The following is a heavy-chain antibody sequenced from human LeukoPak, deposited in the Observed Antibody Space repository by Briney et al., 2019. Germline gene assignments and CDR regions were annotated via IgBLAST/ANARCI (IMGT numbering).Heavy chain of an antibody. CDR2: IIPILGIA. CDR3: AREREDSSDY. J-gene: IGHJ4*02. Sequence: GASVKVSCKASGGTFSSYTISWVRQAPGQGLGRMGRIIPILGIANYAQKFQGRVTITADKSTSTAYMELSSLRSEDTAVYYCAREREDSSDYWGQGTLVTVSS. V-gene: IGHV1-69*04. D-gene: IGHD3-22*01. CDR1: GGTFSSYT.